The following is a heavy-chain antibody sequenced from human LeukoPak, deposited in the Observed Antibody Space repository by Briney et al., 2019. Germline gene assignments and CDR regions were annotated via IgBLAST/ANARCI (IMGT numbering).Heavy chain of an antibody. Sequence: GGSLRLSCAASGFTFSSYGMHWVRQAPGKGLEWVAFIRYDGSNKYYADSVKGRFTISRDNSKNTLYPQMNSLRAEDTAVYYCAGAVTTFRAFDIWGQGTMVTVSS. CDR2: IRYDGSNK. V-gene: IGHV3-30*02. CDR1: GFTFSSYG. CDR3: AGAVTTFRAFDI. J-gene: IGHJ3*02. D-gene: IGHD4-17*01.